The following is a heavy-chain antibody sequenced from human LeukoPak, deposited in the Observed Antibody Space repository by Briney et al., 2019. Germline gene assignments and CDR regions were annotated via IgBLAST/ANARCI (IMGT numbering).Heavy chain of an antibody. Sequence: GGSLRLSCTASGFSFSGHWMHWARQLPGKGLVWVSRISPTGSTTSYADSVKGRFTVSRDNSKDTLYLQMNSLRADDTAVYYCARGGTDILLEPPAIPFDYWGQGALVTVSS. CDR3: ARGGTDILLEPPAIPFDY. V-gene: IGHV3-74*01. D-gene: IGHD2-8*01. J-gene: IGHJ4*02. CDR2: ISPTGSTT. CDR1: GFSFSGHW.